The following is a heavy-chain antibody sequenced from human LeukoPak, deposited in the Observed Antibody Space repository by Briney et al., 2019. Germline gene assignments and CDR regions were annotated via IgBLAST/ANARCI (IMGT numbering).Heavy chain of an antibody. J-gene: IGHJ4*02. CDR1: GFTFSSYA. V-gene: IGHV3-23*01. Sequence: GSLRLSCAASGFTFSSYAMSWVRQAPGKGLEWVSAISGSGGSTYYADSVKGRFTISRDNSKNTLYLQMNSLRAEDTAVYYCAKGTSVVVVAATDYWGQGTLVTVSS. CDR2: ISGSGGST. D-gene: IGHD2-15*01. CDR3: AKGTSVVVVAATDY.